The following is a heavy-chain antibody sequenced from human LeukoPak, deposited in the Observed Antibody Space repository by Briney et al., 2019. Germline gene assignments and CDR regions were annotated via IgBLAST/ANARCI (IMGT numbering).Heavy chain of an antibody. J-gene: IGHJ4*02. D-gene: IGHD4-17*01. CDR3: ARATDGDYVPY. CDR2: ISSSSSYI. Sequence: GGSLRLSCAASGFPFSSYSMNWVRQAPGKGLEWVSSISSSSSYINYADSVKGRFTISKDNAKNSLYLQMNSLRAEDTAVYYCARATDGDYVPYWGQGTLVTVSS. CDR1: GFPFSSYS. V-gene: IGHV3-21*01.